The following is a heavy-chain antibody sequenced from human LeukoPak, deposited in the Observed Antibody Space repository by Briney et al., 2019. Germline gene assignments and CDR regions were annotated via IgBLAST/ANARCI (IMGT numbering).Heavy chain of an antibody. J-gene: IGHJ4*02. V-gene: IGHV1-24*01. CDR3: ATSASRKGKVGGGFDY. D-gene: IGHD1-26*01. Sequence: ASVKVSCKVSGYTLTELSMHWVRQAPGKGLEWMGGFDPGDGETIYAQKFQGRVTMTEDTSTDTAYMELSSLRSEGTAVYYCATSASRKGKVGGGFDYWGQGTLVTVSS. CDR1: GYTLTELS. CDR2: FDPGDGET.